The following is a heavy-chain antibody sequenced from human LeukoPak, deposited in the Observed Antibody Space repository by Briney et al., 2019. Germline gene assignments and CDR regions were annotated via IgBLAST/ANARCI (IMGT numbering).Heavy chain of an antibody. V-gene: IGHV3-23*01. CDR3: AKIFHTDGYYLGEHLFDA. D-gene: IGHD3-22*01. CDR2: ISGSGGST. Sequence: GGSLRLSCVASGFTFNNYAMSWVRQAPGKGPEWLSAISGSGGSTTDADSVKGRFTTSRDNSKSTLYLQMNSLRAEDTAIYYCAKIFHTDGYYLGEHLFDAWGQGTLVTVSS. CDR1: GFTFNNYA. J-gene: IGHJ5*02.